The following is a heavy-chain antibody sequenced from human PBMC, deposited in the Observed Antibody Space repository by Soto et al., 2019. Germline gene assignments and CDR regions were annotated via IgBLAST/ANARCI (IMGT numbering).Heavy chain of an antibody. V-gene: IGHV2-5*02. D-gene: IGHD3-9*01. CDR1: GLSLSTSGVG. J-gene: IGHJ4*02. Sequence: SGPTLLDPTQTLTLNGTFSGLSLSTSGVGVAWSREPPGKALEWLALLYWDDGKRYSTSLKNRINITKDTSKNQVVLTLTNVDPVDTATYYCTNRTAYDISTGYYPFDYWGQGSLVTVSS. CDR2: LYWDDGK. CDR3: TNRTAYDISTGYYPFDY.